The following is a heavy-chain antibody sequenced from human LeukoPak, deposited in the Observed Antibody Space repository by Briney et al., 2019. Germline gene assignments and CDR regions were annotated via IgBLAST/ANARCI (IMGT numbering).Heavy chain of an antibody. V-gene: IGHV5-51*01. Sequence: GEPLKISCKGSGYSFANYWIGWVRQMPGKGLEWMGIIYPGDSDTRYSPSFQGQVTISADKSITTAYLQWSSLKASDTAMYYCTRGIAEAAVTKFDYWGQGTLVTVSS. CDR3: TRGIAEAAVTKFDY. J-gene: IGHJ4*02. CDR2: IYPGDSDT. CDR1: GYSFANYW. D-gene: IGHD6-13*01.